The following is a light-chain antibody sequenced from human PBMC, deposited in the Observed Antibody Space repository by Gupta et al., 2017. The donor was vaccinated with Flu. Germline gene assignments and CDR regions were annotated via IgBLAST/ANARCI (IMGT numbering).Light chain of an antibody. V-gene: IGLV2-8*01. Sequence: QSALTQPPSASGSPGQSVTISCTGTSSDVGGFNYVSWYQQHPGKAPKLMIYEVFKRPSGVPDRFSGSKSGNTASLTVSGLQAEDEADYYCSSYAGSDKDVFGTGTKVTVL. CDR1: SSDVGGFNY. CDR3: SSYAGSDKDV. J-gene: IGLJ1*01. CDR2: EVF.